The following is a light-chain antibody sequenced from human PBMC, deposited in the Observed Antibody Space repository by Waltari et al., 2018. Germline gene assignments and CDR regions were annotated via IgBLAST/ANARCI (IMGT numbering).Light chain of an antibody. Sequence: EIVLTQSPGTLYLSPGERATLSCRASQSVSRYLVWYQQKPGQAPRLLIYDASTRATGITDRFSGSGSGTDFSFTISRLEPEDFAVYYCQKYGSLPATFGQGTKVEIK. V-gene: IGKV3-20*01. J-gene: IGKJ1*01. CDR3: QKYGSLPAT. CDR2: DAS. CDR1: QSVSRY.